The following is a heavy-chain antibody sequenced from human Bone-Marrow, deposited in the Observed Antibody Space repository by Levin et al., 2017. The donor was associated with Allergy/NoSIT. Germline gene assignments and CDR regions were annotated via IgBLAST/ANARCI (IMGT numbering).Heavy chain of an antibody. Sequence: GESLKISCKVSGYTLTELSMHWVRQAPGKGLEWMGGFDPEDGETIYAQKFQGRVTMTEDTSTDTAYMELSSLRSEDTAVYYCATDSTPRWGLYGDYSYDYWGQGTLVTVSS. CDR2: FDPEDGET. V-gene: IGHV1-24*01. D-gene: IGHD4-17*01. CDR3: ATDSTPRWGLYGDYSYDY. CDR1: GYTLTELS. J-gene: IGHJ4*02.